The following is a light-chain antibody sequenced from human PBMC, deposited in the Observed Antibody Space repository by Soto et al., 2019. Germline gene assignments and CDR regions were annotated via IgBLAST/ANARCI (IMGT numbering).Light chain of an antibody. CDR1: QGVGND. CDR2: AAS. J-gene: IGKJ1*01. V-gene: IGKV1-6*01. CDR3: LQDYDYPWT. Sequence: AIQMTQSPSSLSASVGDRVTVTCRASQGVGNDLGWYQHKPGKAPKLLIFAASTLQTGVPSRFSGSGSGTDFTIAVSGLQAEDSATYYCLQDYDYPWTFGKGTKVEIK.